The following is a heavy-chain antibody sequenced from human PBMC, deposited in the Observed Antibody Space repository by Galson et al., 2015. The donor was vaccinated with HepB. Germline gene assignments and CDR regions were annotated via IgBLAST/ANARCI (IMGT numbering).Heavy chain of an antibody. CDR3: ARTSSRSFCDY. CDR2: INPSGGST. J-gene: IGHJ4*02. Sequence: SVKVSCKASGYTFTRNHMHWVRQAPGQGLEWMGVINPSGGSTSYAQKFQGRVTMHRDTSTTTVYMELSSLRSEDTAVYYCARTSSRSFCDYWGQGTLVTVSS. D-gene: IGHD3-10*01. CDR1: GYTFTRNH. V-gene: IGHV1-46*01.